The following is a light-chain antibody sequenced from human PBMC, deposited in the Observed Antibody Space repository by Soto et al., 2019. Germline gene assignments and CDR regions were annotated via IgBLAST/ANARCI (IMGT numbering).Light chain of an antibody. CDR1: QILLHSNGYNY. CDR3: QCYSSYPWK. V-gene: IGKV2-28*01. J-gene: IGKJ1*01. CDR2: KAS. Sequence: DGVMTQCALSLLVAPAEPASISCMSSQILLHSNGYNYLDWYLQKPGKAPKLLIYKASTLKSGVPSRFSGSGSGTEFSLTISSLQPDDFGTYYCQCYSSYPWKFGKGTKVDIK.